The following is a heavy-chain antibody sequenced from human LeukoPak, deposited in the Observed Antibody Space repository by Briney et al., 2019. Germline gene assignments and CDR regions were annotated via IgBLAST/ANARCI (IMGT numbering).Heavy chain of an antibody. Sequence: PSETLSLTCTVSGGSISDYYWGWIRHPPGKGLEWIGHIFGNVSPDYNPSLKSRVTITTDTSKNQFSLQLSSVTAADTAMYFCARRFRTSGTLHHDVYDIGGQGTVATVS. CDR1: GGSISDYY. J-gene: IGHJ3*02. D-gene: IGHD3-3*01. V-gene: IGHV4-4*09. CDR3: ARRFRTSGTLHHDVYDI. CDR2: IFGNVSP.